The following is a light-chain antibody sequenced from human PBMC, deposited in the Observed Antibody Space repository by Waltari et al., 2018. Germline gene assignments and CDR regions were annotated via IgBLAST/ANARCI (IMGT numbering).Light chain of an antibody. CDR3: AAWDDSLSSGV. CDR1: SSNIGSNH. J-gene: IGLJ3*02. CDR2: SNN. V-gene: IGLV1-47*01. Sequence: QSVVTQPPSASGTPGQRVTISCSGSSSNIGSNHVYWYQQFPGMAPKLLIYSNNQRPSGVPARFSGSKSGTSASLVISGLRSEDEADYCCAAWDDSLSSGVFGGGTKLTVL.